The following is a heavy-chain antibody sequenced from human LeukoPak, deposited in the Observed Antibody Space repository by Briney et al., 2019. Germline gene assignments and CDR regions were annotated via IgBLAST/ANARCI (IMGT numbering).Heavy chain of an antibody. J-gene: IGHJ4*02. V-gene: IGHV4-34*01. Sequence: SETLSPTCAVYGGSFSGYYWSWIRQPPGKGLEWIGEINHSGSTNYNPSLKSRVTISVDTSKNQFSLKLSSVTAADTAVYYCARILDSAWGELGYWGQGTLVTVSS. CDR2: INHSGST. CDR3: ARILDSAWGELGY. CDR1: GGSFSGYY. D-gene: IGHD6-19*01.